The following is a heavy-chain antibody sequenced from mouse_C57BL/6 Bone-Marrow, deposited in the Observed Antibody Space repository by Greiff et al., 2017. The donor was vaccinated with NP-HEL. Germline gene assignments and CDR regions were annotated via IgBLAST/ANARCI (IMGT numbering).Heavy chain of an antibody. D-gene: IGHD4-1*01. J-gene: IGHJ3*01. Sequence: QVQLQQSGPGLVQPSQSLSITCTVSGFSLTSSGVHWVRQSPGNGLEWLGVIWSGGSPAYNAAFISRLSISKDNSKSQVFCKMNSLQADDSAIYYCATNWDLFAYWGQGTLVTVSA. CDR1: GFSLTSSG. CDR3: ATNWDLFAY. V-gene: IGHV2-2*01. CDR2: IWSGGSP.